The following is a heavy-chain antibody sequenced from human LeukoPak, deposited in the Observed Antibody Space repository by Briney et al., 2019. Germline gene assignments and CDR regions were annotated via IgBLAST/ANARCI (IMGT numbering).Heavy chain of an antibody. CDR3: AKSSSVHYDFWSGRYYPNS. V-gene: IGHV3-30-3*02. CDR1: GFTFSRHA. D-gene: IGHD3-3*01. J-gene: IGHJ4*02. Sequence: GRSLRLSCAASGFTFSRHAMHWVRQAPGKGLEWVAVLSFDGNNKYYADSVKGRFTISRDNSKSTLYLQMDSLRPEDTAVYYCAKSSSVHYDFWSGRYYPNSWGQGTLVTVSS. CDR2: LSFDGNNK.